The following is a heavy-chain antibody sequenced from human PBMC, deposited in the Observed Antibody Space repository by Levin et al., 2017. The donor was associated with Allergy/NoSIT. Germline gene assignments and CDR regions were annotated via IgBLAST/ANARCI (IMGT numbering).Heavy chain of an antibody. V-gene: IGHV3-9*01. CDR2: ISWNSGSI. D-gene: IGHD6-13*01. CDR3: AKAIRRQPRDAFDI. CDR1: GFTFDDYA. Sequence: GGSLRLSCAASGFTFDDYAMHWVRQAPGKGLEWVSGISWNSGSIGYADSVKGRFTISRDNAKNSLYLQMNSLRAEDTALYYCAKAIRRQPRDAFDIWGQGTMVTVSS. J-gene: IGHJ3*02.